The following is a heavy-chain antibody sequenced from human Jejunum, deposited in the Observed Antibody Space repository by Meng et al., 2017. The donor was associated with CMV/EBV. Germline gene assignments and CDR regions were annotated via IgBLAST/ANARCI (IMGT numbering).Heavy chain of an antibody. CDR2: IHTNTGNP. D-gene: IGHD5-18*01. CDR1: VYPFTSYA. Sequence: SVYPFTSYAMNWVRPAPGQGLEWMGWIHTNTGNPTYAQGFTGRFVFSLDTSVSTAYLQINSLEAEDTAVYYCARSGRIQLWYWYFDLWGRGTLVTVSS. V-gene: IGHV7-4-1*02. CDR3: ARSGRIQLWYWYFDL. J-gene: IGHJ2*01.